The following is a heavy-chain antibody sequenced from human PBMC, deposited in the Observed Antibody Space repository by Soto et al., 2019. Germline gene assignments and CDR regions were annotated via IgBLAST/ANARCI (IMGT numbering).Heavy chain of an antibody. CDR2: MYDTGST. Sequence: QLQLQESGSGLVKPSQTLSLTCAVSGASMSSGVYSWSWIRQPPGKGLEWIGYMYDTGSTYYNPSLKPRVTISADMSKNHLSLNLTSVTAADTALYYCARDRCTGSFYPTWGQGILVTVSS. J-gene: IGHJ5*02. CDR1: GASMSSGVYS. CDR3: ARDRCTGSFYPT. D-gene: IGHD3-10*02. V-gene: IGHV4-30-2*01.